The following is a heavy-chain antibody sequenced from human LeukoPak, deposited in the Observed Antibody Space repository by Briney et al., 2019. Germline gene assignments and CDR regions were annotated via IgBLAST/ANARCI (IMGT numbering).Heavy chain of an antibody. CDR3: ATLGQRYCSGGSCYTSGSSDY. D-gene: IGHD2-15*01. V-gene: IGHV3-23*01. J-gene: IGHJ4*02. Sequence: GGSLRLSCAASGYTFSSYAMSWVRQAPGKGLEWVSSISGSGGSTYYAESLKGRVTMTRDNSKNTAYLQMNSLRAEDTAVYYCATLGQRYCSGGSCYTSGSSDYWGQGTLVTVSS. CDR2: ISGSGGST. CDR1: GYTFSSYA.